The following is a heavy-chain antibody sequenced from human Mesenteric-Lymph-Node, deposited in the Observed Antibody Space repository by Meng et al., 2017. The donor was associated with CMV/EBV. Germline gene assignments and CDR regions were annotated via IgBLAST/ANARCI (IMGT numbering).Heavy chain of an antibody. CDR2: ISTGGDIT. V-gene: IGHV3-23*01. CDR3: TRANRDSKYYAVDV. Sequence: GGSLRLSCAASGFTFGSYTMSWVRQAPGKGLEWVSLISTGGDITYYADSVKGRFTISRDNARNSLYLQMNSLRAEDTALYYCTRANRDSKYYAVDVWGQGTKVTVS. D-gene: IGHD3-22*01. CDR1: GFTFGSYT. J-gene: IGHJ6*02.